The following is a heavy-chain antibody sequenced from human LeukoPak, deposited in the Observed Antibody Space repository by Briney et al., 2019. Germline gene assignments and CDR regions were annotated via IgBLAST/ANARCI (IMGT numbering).Heavy chain of an antibody. Sequence: ASVKVSCKASGGTFSNYAISWVRQAPGQGLEWMGGIIPIFGTANYAEKFRGRVTITADESTSTAYMELNRLKSGDTAVYYYARDSSEFRSLIPHWGQGTLVTVSS. D-gene: IGHD2-21*01. J-gene: IGHJ1*01. CDR1: GGTFSNYA. CDR2: IIPIFGTA. CDR3: ARDSSEFRSLIPH. V-gene: IGHV1-69*13.